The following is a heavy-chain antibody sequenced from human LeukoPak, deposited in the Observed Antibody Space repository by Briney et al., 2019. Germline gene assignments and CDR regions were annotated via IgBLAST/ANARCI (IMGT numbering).Heavy chain of an antibody. Sequence: GGSLRLSCAASGFTFSTYWMHWVRQAPGKGLVWVSRIDSDESSTSYADSVKGRFTISRDNAKNTLYLQMNSLRAEDTAVYYCAREAAAGTFYYYYYMDVWGKGTTVTVSS. CDR3: AREAAAGTFYYYYYMDV. J-gene: IGHJ6*03. CDR1: GFTFSTYW. V-gene: IGHV3-74*01. CDR2: IDSDESST. D-gene: IGHD6-13*01.